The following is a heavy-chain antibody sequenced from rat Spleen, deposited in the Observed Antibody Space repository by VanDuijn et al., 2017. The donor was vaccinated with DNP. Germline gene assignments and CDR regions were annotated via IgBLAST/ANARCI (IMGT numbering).Heavy chain of an antibody. CDR3: AEMTTGMGY. J-gene: IGHJ2*01. Sequence: QVQMKETGPGLVQTTQTLAVTCTVSGFSLTSYGIHWIRQAPGKGLEWMGIIWGDGSTNYNSALKSRLSISRDTSKSQVFLAMNSLQADDTAVYFCAEMTTGMGYWGQGVMVTVAS. D-gene: IGHD1-11*01. V-gene: IGHV2-77*01. CDR1: GFSLTSYG. CDR2: IWGDGST.